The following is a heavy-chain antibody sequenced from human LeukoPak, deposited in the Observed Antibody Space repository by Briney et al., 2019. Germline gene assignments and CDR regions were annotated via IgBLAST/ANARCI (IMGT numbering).Heavy chain of an antibody. CDR2: INPNSGGT. Sequence: ASVKVSCAASGYIFTDYDMHWVRQAPGHGLEWMGRINPNSGGTNYAQKFQGRVTMTRGTSISTAYMELSSLRSDDTAVYYCARDHGDWGQGTLVTVSS. J-gene: IGHJ4*02. CDR3: ARDHGD. V-gene: IGHV1-2*06. CDR1: GYIFTDYD.